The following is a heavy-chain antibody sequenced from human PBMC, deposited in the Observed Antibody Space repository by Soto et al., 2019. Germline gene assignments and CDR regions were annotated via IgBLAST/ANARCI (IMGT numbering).Heavy chain of an antibody. CDR3: ARGFSIRGSYRGQFFDY. J-gene: IGHJ4*02. D-gene: IGHD3-16*02. V-gene: IGHV3-33*01. CDR2: IWYDGSNK. Sequence: GGSLRLSCAASGFTFSSYGMHWVRQAPGKGLEWVAVIWYDGSNKYYADSVKGRFTISRDNSKNTLYLQMNSLRAEDTAVYYCARGFSIRGSYRGQFFDYWGQGTLVTVSS. CDR1: GFTFSSYG.